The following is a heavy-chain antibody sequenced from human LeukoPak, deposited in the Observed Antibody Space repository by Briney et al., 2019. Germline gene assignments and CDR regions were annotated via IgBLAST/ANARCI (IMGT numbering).Heavy chain of an antibody. CDR2: ISGSSGTI. V-gene: IGHV3-48*02. CDR1: GFTFSIYT. CDR3: ARIRSAWYIDS. D-gene: IGHD6-19*01. J-gene: IGHJ4*02. Sequence: GGSLRLSCAASGFTFSIYTMNWVRQAPGKGLEWISYISGSSGTIFYADSVKGRFTISRGNAKNLLYLQMNSLRDEDTAVYYCARIRSAWYIDSWGQGTLVTVSS.